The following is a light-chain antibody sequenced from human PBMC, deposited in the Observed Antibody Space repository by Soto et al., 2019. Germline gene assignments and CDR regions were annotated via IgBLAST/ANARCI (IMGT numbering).Light chain of an antibody. CDR2: GNT. CDR1: SSNIGAPFD. Sequence: QSVLTQPPSVSGAPGQRVTISCTGSSSNIGAPFDVHWYQHLPGTAPKLLIYGNTNRPSGVPDRFSASKSGTSASLAITGLQAEDEAEYYCQSYDSSLSDWVFGGGTKLTVL. J-gene: IGLJ3*02. V-gene: IGLV1-40*01. CDR3: QSYDSSLSDWV.